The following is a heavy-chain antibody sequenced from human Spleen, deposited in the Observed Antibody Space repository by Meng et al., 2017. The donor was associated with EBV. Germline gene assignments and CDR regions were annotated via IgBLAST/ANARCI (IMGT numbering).Heavy chain of an antibody. J-gene: IGHJ4*02. V-gene: IGHV1-2*06. CDR3: ARDRAVGSTLFSFDQ. D-gene: IGHD1-26*01. CDR2: IIPNSGGT. CDR1: GYTFTGYY. Sequence: QGQLVQSGGEVKKPGASMQVSCKASGYTFTGYYIHWVRQAPGQGLEWMGRIIPNSGGTNYAQNFQGRVTMTRDTSISTAYMELNSLTSDDTAVYYCARDRAVGSTLFSFDQWGQGTLVTVSS.